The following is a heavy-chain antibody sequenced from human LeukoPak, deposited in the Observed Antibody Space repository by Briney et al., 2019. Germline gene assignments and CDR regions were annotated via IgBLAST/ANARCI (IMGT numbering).Heavy chain of an antibody. Sequence: PSETLSLTCTVSGGSISSGGYYWSWIRQHPGKGLEWIGYIYYSGSTYYNPSLKSRVTISVDTSKNQFSLKLSSVTAADTAVYYCARSWIQLWLPLEYWGQGTLVTASS. CDR1: GGSISSGGYY. J-gene: IGHJ4*02. CDR2: IYYSGST. CDR3: ARSWIQLWLPLEY. V-gene: IGHV4-31*03. D-gene: IGHD5-18*01.